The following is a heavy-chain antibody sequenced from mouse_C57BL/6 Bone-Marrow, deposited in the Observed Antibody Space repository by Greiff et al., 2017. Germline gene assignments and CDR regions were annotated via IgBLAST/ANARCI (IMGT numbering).Heavy chain of an antibody. CDR3: TTGWYFDY. CDR2: IDPEDGDT. CDR1: GYTFTSYW. D-gene: IGHD1-1*02. J-gene: IGHJ2*01. Sequence: VQLQQPGAELVMPGASVKLSCKASGYTFTSYWMHWVKQRPEQGLEWIGRIDPEDGDTEYAPKFQGKATMTADTSSNTAYLQLSSLTSEDTAVYYCTTGWYFDYWGQGTTLTVSS. V-gene: IGHV14-1*01.